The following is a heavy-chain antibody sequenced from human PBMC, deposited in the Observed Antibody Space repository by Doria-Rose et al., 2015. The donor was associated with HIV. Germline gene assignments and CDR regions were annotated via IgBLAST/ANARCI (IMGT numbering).Heavy chain of an antibody. J-gene: IGHJ4*02. CDR2: ICSYDER. Sequence: QVTLKESGPVLVKPTETLTLTCTVSGVSLSSPGMGVSWIRQPPGKALEWLANICSYDERSYKTSLKSRRTISRGTSKSQVVLTMTDMDPVDTATYYCARIKSSRWYHKYYFDFWGQGTLVIVSA. D-gene: IGHD6-13*01. CDR1: GVSLSSPGMG. V-gene: IGHV2-26*01. CDR3: ARIKSSRWYHKYYFDF.